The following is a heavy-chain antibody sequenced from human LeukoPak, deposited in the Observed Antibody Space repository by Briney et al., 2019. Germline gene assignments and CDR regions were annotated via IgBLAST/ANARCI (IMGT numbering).Heavy chain of an antibody. CDR2: IYSGDDK. CDR3: AHRLHAYGEYDF. D-gene: IGHD2/OR15-2a*01. CDR1: GFSLSSSGEG. Sequence: SGPTLVKPTQTLTLTCTFSGFSLSSSGEGVGWIRQPPGKALEWLSRIYSGDDKRYSPSLQSRLTVAWDPSENQVVLTMTNMDPVDTATYYCAHRLHAYGEYDFWGQGILVTVSS. V-gene: IGHV2-5*02. J-gene: IGHJ4*02.